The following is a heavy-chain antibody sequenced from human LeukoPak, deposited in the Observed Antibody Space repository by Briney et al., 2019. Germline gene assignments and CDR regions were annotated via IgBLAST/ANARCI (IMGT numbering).Heavy chain of an antibody. CDR3: AREVTAVAGRKYNWFDP. V-gene: IGHV3-53*01. CDR1: GFTVSSSY. D-gene: IGHD6-19*01. J-gene: IGHJ5*02. Sequence: PGGSLRLSCAASGFTVSSSYMSWVRQAPGKGLEWVSVIYSGGSTYYADSVKGRFTISRDNSKNTLYLQMNSLRAEDTAVYYCAREVTAVAGRKYNWFDPWGQGTLVTVSS. CDR2: IYSGGST.